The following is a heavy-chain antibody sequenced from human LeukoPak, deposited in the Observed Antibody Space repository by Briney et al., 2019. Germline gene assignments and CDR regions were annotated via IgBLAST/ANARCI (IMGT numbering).Heavy chain of an antibody. D-gene: IGHD6-13*01. CDR3: GRIPAAGSLKGSFDI. CDR2: IYPGDSDT. CDR1: GYTFSNYW. V-gene: IGHV5-51*01. J-gene: IGHJ3*02. Sequence: GESLKISCQAFGYTFSNYWIGWVRQMPGKGLEWMGIIYPGDSDTRYSPSFQGQVTISADKSISTAYLQWSSLKASDSAMYYCGRIPAAGSLKGSFDIWGQGTMVTVSS.